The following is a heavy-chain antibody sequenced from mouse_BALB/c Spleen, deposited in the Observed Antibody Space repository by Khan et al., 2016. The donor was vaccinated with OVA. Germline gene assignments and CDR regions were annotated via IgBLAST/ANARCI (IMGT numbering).Heavy chain of an antibody. Sequence: QVQLKQSGAELAKPGASVKMSCKASGYTFTSYWMHWVKQRPGQGLEWIGYINPSTGYTEYNQKFKDKATLTADKSSNTAYMQLGSLTSGDSAVDYCARKVHWYCDGWGAGTTVTVSS. CDR2: INPSTGYT. CDR1: GYTFTSYW. CDR3: ARKVHWYCDG. V-gene: IGHV1-7*01. J-gene: IGHJ1*01.